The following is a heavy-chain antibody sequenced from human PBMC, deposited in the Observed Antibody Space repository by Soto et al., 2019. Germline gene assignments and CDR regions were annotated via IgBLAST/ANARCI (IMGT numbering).Heavy chain of an antibody. V-gene: IGHV3-21*01. CDR3: ARDPEICGGDCYSGYYYYYGMDV. J-gene: IGHJ6*02. CDR2: ISSSSSYI. Sequence: GGSLRLSCVASGFTFSSYSMNWVRQAPGKGLEWVSSISSSSSYIYYPDSVKGRFTISRDNAKNSLYLQMNSLRAEDTAVYYCARDPEICGGDCYSGYYYYYGMDVWGQGTTVTVSS. CDR1: GFTFSSYS. D-gene: IGHD2-21*02.